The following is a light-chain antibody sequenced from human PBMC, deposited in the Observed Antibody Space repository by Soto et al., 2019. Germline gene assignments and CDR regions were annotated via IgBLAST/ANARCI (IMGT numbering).Light chain of an antibody. Sequence: QSALTQPASLSGSPGQSITISCTGTSSDIGAYDYVSWFQQHPGKAPKLMIYEGSKRPSGVSNRFSGSKSGNTASLTISGLQAEGEADYYCCSYAGSSTFYVFGTGTKLTVL. V-gene: IGLV2-23*01. CDR2: EGS. CDR3: CSYAGSSTFYV. CDR1: SSDIGAYDY. J-gene: IGLJ1*01.